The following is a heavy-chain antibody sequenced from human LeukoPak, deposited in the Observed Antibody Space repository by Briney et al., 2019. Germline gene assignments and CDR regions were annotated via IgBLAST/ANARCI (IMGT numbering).Heavy chain of an antibody. V-gene: IGHV1-46*01. CDR3: ARATEGGSYYVWFDP. D-gene: IGHD1-26*01. CDR1: GYTFTSYY. J-gene: IGHJ5*02. Sequence: ASVKVSCKASGYTFTSYYMHWVRQPPGQGLEWMGIINPSGGSTSYAQKFQGRVTMTRDTSTSTVYMELSSLRSEDTAVYYCARATEGGSYYVWFDPWGQGTLVTVSS. CDR2: INPSGGST.